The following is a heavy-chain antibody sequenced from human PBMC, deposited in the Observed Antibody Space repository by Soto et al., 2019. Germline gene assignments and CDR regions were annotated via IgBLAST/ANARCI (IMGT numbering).Heavy chain of an antibody. CDR1: GYTFTGYY. V-gene: IGHV1-2*04. D-gene: IGHD6-13*01. J-gene: IGHJ6*03. CDR3: ARGGQQLVPFLYYYYYYYMDV. CDR2: INPNSGGT. Sequence: GASVKVSCKASGYTFTGYYMHWVRQAPGQGLEWMGWINPNSGGTNYAQKFQGWVTMTRDTSISTAYMELSRLRSDDTAVYYCARGGQQLVPFLYYYYYYYMDVWGKGTTVTVSS.